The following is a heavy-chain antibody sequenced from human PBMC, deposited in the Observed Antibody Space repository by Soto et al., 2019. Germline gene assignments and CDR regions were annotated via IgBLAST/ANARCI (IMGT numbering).Heavy chain of an antibody. D-gene: IGHD3-10*01. CDR3: ARDLTMIRGVIAVAQYGIDV. Sequence: GGSLRLSCVASGFTVSGYSIHWFRQAPGTGLEWVSLISYDGTNKDYADSVKGRFTISRDISQNILYLQMNSLRPEDTAVYYCARDLTMIRGVIAVAQYGIDVWGQGATVTVSS. V-gene: IGHV3-30-3*01. CDR1: GFTVSGYS. J-gene: IGHJ6*02. CDR2: ISYDGTNK.